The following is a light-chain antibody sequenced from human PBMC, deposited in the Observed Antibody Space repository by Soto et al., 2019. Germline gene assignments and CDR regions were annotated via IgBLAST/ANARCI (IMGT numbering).Light chain of an antibody. CDR1: QSLLHSDGKTY. V-gene: IGKV2-28*01. Sequence: DIVMTQSPLSLPVTPGEPASISCRSSQSLLHSDGKTYFDWYLRKPGQSPQLLIYLGSNRASGVPDRFSGSGSGTDFTLKISRVEAEDVGVYYCMQVLQTPYTFGQGTKLEIK. J-gene: IGKJ2*01. CDR2: LGS. CDR3: MQVLQTPYT.